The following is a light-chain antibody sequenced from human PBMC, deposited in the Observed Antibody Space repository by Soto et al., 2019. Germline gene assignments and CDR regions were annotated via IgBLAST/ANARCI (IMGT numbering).Light chain of an antibody. CDR3: QTWGTGIQV. CDR1: SLRSSYA. J-gene: IGLJ3*02. Sequence: QSVLTQSPSASASLGASVKLTCTLTSLRSSYAIAWHQQQPEKGPRYLMKLNSDGSHSKGDGIPDRFSGSSSGAERYLTISSLQSEDEADYYCQTWGTGIQVFGGGTKVTVL. CDR2: LNSDGSH. V-gene: IGLV4-69*01.